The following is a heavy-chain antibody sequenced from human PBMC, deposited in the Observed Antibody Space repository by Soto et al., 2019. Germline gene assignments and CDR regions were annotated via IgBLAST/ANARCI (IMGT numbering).Heavy chain of an antibody. J-gene: IGHJ4*02. V-gene: IGHV4-39*01. CDR1: GGSISSSSYY. D-gene: IGHD6-13*01. CDR2: IYYSGST. CDR3: ARAQHSSSWAAFDY. Sequence: PSETLSLTCTVSGGSISSSSYYWGRIRQPPGKGLEWIGSIYYSGSTYYNPSLKSRVTISVDTSKNQFSRKLSSVTAADTAVYYCARAQHSSSWAAFDYWGQGTLVTVAS.